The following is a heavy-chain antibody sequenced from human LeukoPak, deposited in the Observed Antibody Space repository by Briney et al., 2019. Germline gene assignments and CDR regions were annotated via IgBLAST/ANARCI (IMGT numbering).Heavy chain of an antibody. CDR3: ARLKFYDSTGYSPGYYMDV. CDR1: GGAIISYY. J-gene: IGHJ6*03. Sequence: SETLSLTCSVSGGAIISYYWSWIRQPAGKGPECIGRKYPTGNTDYNPSLKTRVTMSTDLSKKQFSLRLRSVTAADTAVYYCARLKFYDSTGYSPGYYMDVWGKGTAVTVSS. V-gene: IGHV4-4*07. CDR2: KYPTGNT. D-gene: IGHD3-22*01.